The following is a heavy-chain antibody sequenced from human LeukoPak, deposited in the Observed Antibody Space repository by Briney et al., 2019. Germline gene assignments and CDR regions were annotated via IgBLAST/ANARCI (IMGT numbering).Heavy chain of an antibody. CDR1: GYSFTRNW. J-gene: IGHJ4*02. Sequence: PGESLKISCKGSGYSFTRNWIGWVRQMPGKGLEWMGITYPGDSDTRYSPSFQGQVTISADKSISTAYLQWSSLKASDTAMYYCASLTVYSSGWSHDYWGQGTLVTVSS. V-gene: IGHV5-51*01. D-gene: IGHD6-19*01. CDR2: TYPGDSDT. CDR3: ASLTVYSSGWSHDY.